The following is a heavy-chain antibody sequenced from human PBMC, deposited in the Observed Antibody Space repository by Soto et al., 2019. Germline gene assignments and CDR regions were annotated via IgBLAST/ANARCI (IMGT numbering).Heavy chain of an antibody. CDR3: ARLRRITIFGVVTSAWFDP. V-gene: IGHV4-39*01. CDR2: IYYSGST. CDR1: GGSISSSSYY. J-gene: IGHJ5*02. D-gene: IGHD3-3*01. Sequence: SETLSLTCTVSGGSISSSSYYWGCIRQPPGKGLEWIGSIYYSGSTYYNPSLKSRVTISVDTSKNQFSLKLSSVTAADTAVYYCARLRRITIFGVVTSAWFDPWGQGTLVTVSS.